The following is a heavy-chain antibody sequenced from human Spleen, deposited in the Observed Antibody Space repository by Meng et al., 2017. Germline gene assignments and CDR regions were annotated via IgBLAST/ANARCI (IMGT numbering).Heavy chain of an antibody. CDR2: INPKSGDT. J-gene: IGHJ4*02. V-gene: IGHV1-2*06. CDR3: ARDEDISAAGKLFGDY. Sequence: QVQLVQSGAAVKKPGASVKVSCKPSRYNFPDYYIHWVRRAPGQGLEWMGRINPKSGDTHYAQKFQARVTMTGDTSISTAYMELSGLRSDDTAMYYCARDEDISAAGKLFGDYWGQGTLVTVSS. D-gene: IGHD6-13*01. CDR1: RYNFPDYY.